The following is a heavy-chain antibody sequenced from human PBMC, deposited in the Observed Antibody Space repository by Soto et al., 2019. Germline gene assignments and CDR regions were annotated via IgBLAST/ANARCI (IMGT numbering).Heavy chain of an antibody. V-gene: IGHV3-15*07. CDR1: GFTFSNAW. Sequence: EVQLVESGGGLVKPGGSLRLSCAASGFTFSNAWINWVRQAPGKGLEWVGRIKSKTDGGTTDYAAPVKGRFTISRDDSKNTLYLQMNSLKTEDTAVYYCTTDLNWNYAPGRDYWGQGTLVTVSS. D-gene: IGHD1-7*01. CDR3: TTDLNWNYAPGRDY. CDR2: IKSKTDGGTT. J-gene: IGHJ4*02.